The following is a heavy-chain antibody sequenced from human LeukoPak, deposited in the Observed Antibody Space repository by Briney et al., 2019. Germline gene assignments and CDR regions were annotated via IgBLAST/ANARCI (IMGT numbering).Heavy chain of an antibody. CDR1: GYTFTGYY. CDR3: ARSEMADY. V-gene: IGHV1-2*02. D-gene: IGHD1-14*01. J-gene: IGHJ4*02. Sequence: ASVKVSCKASGYTFTGYYMHWVRQAPGQGLEWMGWINPDSGATNYAQRFQGRVTMTRDTSIRTAYMELSRLRSDDTALYYCARSEMADYWGQGTLVTVSS. CDR2: INPDSGAT.